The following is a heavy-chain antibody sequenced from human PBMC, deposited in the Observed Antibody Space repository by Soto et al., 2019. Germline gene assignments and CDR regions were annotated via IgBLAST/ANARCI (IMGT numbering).Heavy chain of an antibody. J-gene: IGHJ5*02. CDR2: ISSSTVTM. CDR3: ARDDSGWYLGS. V-gene: IGHV3-48*01. D-gene: IGHD6-19*01. CDR1: GFTFSRYS. Sequence: EVQLVESGGGLVQPGGSLRLSCAASGFTFSRYSMNWVHQAPGKGLEWISYISSSTVTMYYADSVKGRFTISRDNAKNSLYLQMNSLRAEDTAVYYCARDDSGWYLGSWGQGTLVTVSS.